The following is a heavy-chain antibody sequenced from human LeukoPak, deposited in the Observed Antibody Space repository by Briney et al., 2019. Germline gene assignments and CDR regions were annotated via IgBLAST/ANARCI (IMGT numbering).Heavy chain of an antibody. CDR1: GFTFSSYG. V-gene: IGHV3-30*18. Sequence: GRSLRLSCAASGFTFSSYGMHWVRQAPGKGLEWVAVISYDGSKYYADSVKGRFTISRDNFKNTLYLQMNSLRAEDTAVYYCAKEAVAGTNYYFDYWGQGTLVTVSS. J-gene: IGHJ4*02. CDR2: ISYDGSK. D-gene: IGHD6-19*01. CDR3: AKEAVAGTNYYFDY.